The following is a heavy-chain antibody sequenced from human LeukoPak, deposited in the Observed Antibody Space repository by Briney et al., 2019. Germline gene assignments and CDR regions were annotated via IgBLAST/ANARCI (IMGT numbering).Heavy chain of an antibody. CDR1: GGSISSDSYY. V-gene: IGHV4-61*02. Sequence: PSQTLSLTCTVSGGSISSDSYYWSWLRPPAGKGLEGVGRIYTSASNNYNPPLKSRVTISVDTAKNQFSLKLSSVTAADTAVYYCATTGLLVAPIWGQGTMVTVSS. CDR3: ATTGLLVAPI. J-gene: IGHJ3*02. CDR2: IYTSASN. D-gene: IGHD5-12*01.